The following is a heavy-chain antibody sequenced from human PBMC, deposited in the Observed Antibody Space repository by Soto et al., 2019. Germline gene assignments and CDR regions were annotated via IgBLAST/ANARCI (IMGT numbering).Heavy chain of an antibody. CDR2: ISYDGSNK. CDR3: AKDFSAGTGASPLFYYYSGMAV. CDR1: GFTFSSYG. D-gene: IGHD1-26*01. V-gene: IGHV3-30*18. Sequence: GGSLRLSCAAPGFTFSSYGMHWVRQGPGKGLEWVAVISYDGSNKYYVDSVKGRFTISRDNSKNTLFLQMNSLRAEDTAVYYCAKDFSAGTGASPLFYYYSGMAVWGQGTTVTVSS. J-gene: IGHJ6*02.